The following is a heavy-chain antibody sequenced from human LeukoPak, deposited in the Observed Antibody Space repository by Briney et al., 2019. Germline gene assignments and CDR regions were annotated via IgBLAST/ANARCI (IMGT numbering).Heavy chain of an antibody. J-gene: IGHJ4*02. CDR3: ARATFRVAGY. D-gene: IGHD6-19*01. CDR2: INHSGST. V-gene: IGHV4-34*01. CDR1: GRSFSGYN. Sequence: SETLSLTCAVYGRSFSGYNWSWIRQPPGKGLEWIGEINHSGSTNYNPSVKSRVTISVDTSKNQFSLKLSSVTAADTAVYYCARATFRVAGYWGQGTLVTVSS.